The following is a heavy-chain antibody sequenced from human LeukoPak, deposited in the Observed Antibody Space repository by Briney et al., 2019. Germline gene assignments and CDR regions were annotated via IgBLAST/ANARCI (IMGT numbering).Heavy chain of an antibody. Sequence: PGGSLRLSCAASGFTFSSYGMSWVRQAPGKGLEWVSAISGSGGSTYYADSVKGRFTISRDNSKNTLYLQMNSLRAEDTAVYYCTTDLGWGSYRFVYYFDYWGQGTLVTVSS. V-gene: IGHV3-23*01. D-gene: IGHD3-16*02. CDR2: ISGSGGST. CDR1: GFTFSSYG. J-gene: IGHJ4*02. CDR3: TTDLGWGSYRFVYYFDY.